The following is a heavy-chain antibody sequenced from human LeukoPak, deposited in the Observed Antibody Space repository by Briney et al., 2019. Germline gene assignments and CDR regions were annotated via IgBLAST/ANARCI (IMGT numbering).Heavy chain of an antibody. Sequence: PGGSLRLSCAASGFTFSSFWMTWVRQAPGKGLEWVAAIKRDGSEKYYVDSVEGRFTISRDNAKNSLYLQMNSLRAEETAVYYCAREGRELAYCSGSTCYSSGPIDSWGQGTLVTVSS. D-gene: IGHD2-2*02. CDR1: GFTFSSFW. V-gene: IGHV3-7*01. CDR3: AREGRELAYCSGSTCYSSGPIDS. J-gene: IGHJ4*02. CDR2: IKRDGSEK.